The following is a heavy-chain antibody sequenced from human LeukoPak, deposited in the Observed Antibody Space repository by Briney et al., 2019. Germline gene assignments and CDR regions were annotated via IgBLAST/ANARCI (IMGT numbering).Heavy chain of an antibody. CDR3: ARGGDYEVSC. V-gene: IGHV1-3*01. CDR2: INAGNGNT. D-gene: IGHD4-17*01. CDR1: GYTFSSYA. J-gene: IGHJ4*02. Sequence: ASVKVSCKASGYTFSSYAMHWVRQAPGQRLEWMGWINAGNGNTKYSQKFQGRVAITRDTSANTAYMELSSLRSEDTAVYYCARGGDYEVSCWGQGTLVTVSS.